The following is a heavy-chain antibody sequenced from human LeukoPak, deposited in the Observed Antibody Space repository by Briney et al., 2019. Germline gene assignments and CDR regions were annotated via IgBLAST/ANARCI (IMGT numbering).Heavy chain of an antibody. J-gene: IGHJ6*02. D-gene: IGHD3-22*01. CDR1: RFNFSRYW. CDR2: IKQDGSEK. V-gene: IGHV3-7*01. CDR3: AKDQVYSDSSGNHYYFYCGLDV. Sequence: GGSLRLSCAASRFNFSRYWMNWVRQAPGKGLEWVANIKQDGSEKYYVASVEGRFTISRDNGKNSLYLEMNSLRAEDTAVYYCAKDQVYSDSSGNHYYFYCGLDVWGQGTRVTVSS.